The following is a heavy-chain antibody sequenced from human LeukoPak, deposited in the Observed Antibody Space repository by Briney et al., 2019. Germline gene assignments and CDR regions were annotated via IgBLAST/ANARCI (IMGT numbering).Heavy chain of an antibody. D-gene: IGHD1-1*01. V-gene: IGHV1-2*02. Sequence: ASVTVSCKASGYTFTDHYMHWVRQAPGQGLEWMGWIHPGTGDPNYAQKFQGRVTVTRDTSISTVYMELIRLRSDDTAVYYCASYAAGYNWLKVWGQGTLVTVSS. CDR1: GYTFTDHY. CDR3: ASYAAGYNWLKV. CDR2: IHPGTGDP. J-gene: IGHJ4*02.